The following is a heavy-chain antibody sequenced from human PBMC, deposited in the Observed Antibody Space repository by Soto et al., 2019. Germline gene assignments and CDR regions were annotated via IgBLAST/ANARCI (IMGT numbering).Heavy chain of an antibody. D-gene: IGHD2-21*02. Sequence: QVHLQESGPGLVKPSDTLSLTCSVTGGSMSNGDYYWNWLRHRPGNGLEWIGNIFFRGSTHSNPPLEKPLSLSVDTSENQFALRLHAVTPEDTAVYYCVWVVTADDAFDVWGQGTTVTVS. CDR2: IFFRGST. V-gene: IGHV4-30-4*08. CDR1: GGSMSNGDYY. J-gene: IGHJ3*01. CDR3: VWVVTADDAFDV.